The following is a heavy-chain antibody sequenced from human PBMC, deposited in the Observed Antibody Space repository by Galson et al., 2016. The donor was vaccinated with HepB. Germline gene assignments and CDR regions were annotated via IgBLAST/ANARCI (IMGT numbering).Heavy chain of an antibody. D-gene: IGHD5-18*01. CDR2: IWYDGSNK. CDR1: GFTFSSYG. J-gene: IGHJ4*02. V-gene: IGHV3-33*06. CDR3: AKGGVWIQLWLSFDY. Sequence: SLRLSCAASGFTFSSYGIHWVRQAPGKGLEWVAVIWYDGSNKYYADSVKGRFTISRDNSKNTLYLQMNSLRAEDTAVYYCAKGGVWIQLWLSFDYWGQGTLVTVSS.